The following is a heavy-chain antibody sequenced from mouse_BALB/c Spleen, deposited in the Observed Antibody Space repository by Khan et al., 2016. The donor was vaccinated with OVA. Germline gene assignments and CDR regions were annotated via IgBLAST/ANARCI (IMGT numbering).Heavy chain of an antibody. V-gene: IGHV3-8*02. CDR1: GDSITSGY. J-gene: IGHJ3*01. CDR2: IIYTGYT. Sequence: EVQLQESGPSLVKPSQTLSLTCSVTGDSITSGYWNWIRKFPENKLEYMGYIIYTGYTYYNPSLQSRISITRHTSKNQYYLQLNSVTAEDTATYXCGRSCYKYAFVYWGQGTLVTVSA. CDR3: GRSCYKYAFVY. D-gene: IGHD2-14*01.